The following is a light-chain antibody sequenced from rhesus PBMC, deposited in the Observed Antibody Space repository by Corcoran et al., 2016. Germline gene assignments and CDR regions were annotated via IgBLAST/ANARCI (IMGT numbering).Light chain of an antibody. CDR2: EVS. Sequence: EIVMTQTPLSLPVTPGEPASISCRSSQSLFDSDDGNTYLDWYLQRPGQSPQLLIFEVSNRASGVPDRFSGTGSDTDFTLKISRVEAVDFWVYYCMQALDFPFTFGPGTKLDIK. CDR1: QSLFDSDDGNTY. V-gene: IGKV2-104*02. J-gene: IGKJ3*01. CDR3: MQALDFPFT.